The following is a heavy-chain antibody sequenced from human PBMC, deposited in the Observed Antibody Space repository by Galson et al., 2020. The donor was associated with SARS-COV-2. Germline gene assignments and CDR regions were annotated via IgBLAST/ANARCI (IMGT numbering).Heavy chain of an antibody. D-gene: IGHD3-22*01. Sequence: GESLKISCTASGFTFTTNWMTWVRQAPGKGLEWVANIKQDGSEKNYMDSVKGRFTISRDNAKNSLYLQMNSLRAEDTAVYYCARDCDYHDNGGNYDAFDIWGQGTMVTVSS. J-gene: IGHJ3*02. V-gene: IGHV3-7*01. CDR3: ARDCDYHDNGGNYDAFDI. CDR2: IKQDGSEK. CDR1: GFTFTTNW.